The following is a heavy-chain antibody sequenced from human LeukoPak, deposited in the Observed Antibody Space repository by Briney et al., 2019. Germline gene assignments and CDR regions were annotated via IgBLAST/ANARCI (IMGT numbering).Heavy chain of an antibody. CDR3: ARATCYDFWSGYYDGDYYYYYMDV. V-gene: IGHV4-59*01. Sequence: SETLSLTCTVSGGSISSYYWSWIRQPPGKGLEWIGYIYYSGSTNYNPSLKSRVTIPVDTSKNQFSLKLSSVTAADTAVYYCARATCYDFWSGYYDGDYYYYYMDVWGKGTTVTVSS. D-gene: IGHD3-3*01. CDR2: IYYSGST. J-gene: IGHJ6*03. CDR1: GGSISSYY.